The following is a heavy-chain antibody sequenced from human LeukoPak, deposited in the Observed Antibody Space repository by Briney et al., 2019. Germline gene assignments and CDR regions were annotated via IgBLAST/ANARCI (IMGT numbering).Heavy chain of an antibody. CDR1: GFTFSSYA. CDR2: IIGIGGST. Sequence: GGSLRLSCAASGFTFSSYAMSWVRQAQGKGLEWVSAIIGIGGSTYYADSGKGRLTISRDNSKNTLYLQMNSLRAEDTAVYYCAKDATLRFLEWLLLPYYFEYWGEGTLVTVSS. CDR3: AKDATLRFLEWLLLPYYFEY. J-gene: IGHJ4*02. D-gene: IGHD3-3*01. V-gene: IGHV3-23*01.